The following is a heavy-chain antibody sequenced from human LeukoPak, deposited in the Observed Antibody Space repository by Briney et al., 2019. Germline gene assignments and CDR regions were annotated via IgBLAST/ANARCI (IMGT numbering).Heavy chain of an antibody. Sequence: SGTLSLTCTVSGGSISSNLWWGWARQPPGKGLEWIGEIYHSGSTNYNPSLKSRVTISLDKSKSQFSLTLSSLTAADTAVYYCVRALQVRSLRFYFDSWGQGTLVTVSS. CDR1: GGSISSNLW. J-gene: IGHJ4*02. CDR3: VRALQVRSLRFYFDS. CDR2: IYHSGST. V-gene: IGHV4-4*02.